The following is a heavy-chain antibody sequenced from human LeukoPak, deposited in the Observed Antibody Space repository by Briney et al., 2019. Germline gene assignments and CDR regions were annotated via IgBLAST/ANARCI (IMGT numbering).Heavy chain of an antibody. D-gene: IGHD5-24*01. J-gene: IGHJ3*02. CDR2: MFYNVST. CDR1: GGSISSYY. CDR3: AGHVTISGPYDASDI. V-gene: IGHV4-59*08. Sequence: LETLSLTCTVSGGSISSYYWNWIRQPPGKGLEWIAYMFYNVSTNYSPSLKSRVTISVDTPKNQFSLKLRSVTAADTAVYYCAGHVTISGPYDASDIWGQGTMVTVSS.